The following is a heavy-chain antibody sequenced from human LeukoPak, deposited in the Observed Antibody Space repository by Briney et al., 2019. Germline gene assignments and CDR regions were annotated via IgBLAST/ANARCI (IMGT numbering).Heavy chain of an antibody. CDR3: ARGVQYQLLRKANYYYYYGMDV. J-gene: IGHJ6*02. D-gene: IGHD2-2*01. CDR1: GGSFSGYY. CDR2: INHSGST. V-gene: IGHV4-34*01. Sequence: SETLSLTCAGYGGSFSGYYWSWIRQPPGKGLEWIGEINHSGSTNYNPSLKSRVTISVDTSKNQFSLKLSSVTAADTAVYYCARGVQYQLLRKANYYYYYGMDVWGQGTTVTVSS.